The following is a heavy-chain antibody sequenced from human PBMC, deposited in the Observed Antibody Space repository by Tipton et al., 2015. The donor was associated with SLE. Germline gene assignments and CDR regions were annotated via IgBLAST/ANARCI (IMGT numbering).Heavy chain of an antibody. CDR1: GFTFSSYG. CDR2: IKKDGSEK. D-gene: IGHD3-3*01. CDR3: ARLRISGVLTGSYEYGMDV. J-gene: IGHJ6*02. Sequence: SLRLSCAASGFTFSSYGMNWVRQAPGKGLEWVANIKKDGSEKYYVDSVKGRFTVSRDNTKNSLYLQMNSLRAEDTAVYYCARLRISGVLTGSYEYGMDVWGQGTAVTVSS. V-gene: IGHV3-7*01.